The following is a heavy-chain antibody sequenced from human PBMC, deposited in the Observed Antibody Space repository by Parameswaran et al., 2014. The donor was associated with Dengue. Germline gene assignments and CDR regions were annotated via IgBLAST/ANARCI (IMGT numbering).Heavy chain of an antibody. J-gene: IGHJ4*02. CDR3: ARSLIHPFIAAALPYYFDY. V-gene: IGHV4-39*01. D-gene: IGHD6-13*01. CDR2: IYYMGAP. Sequence: PGKGLEWIGSIYYMGAPTTTVPQESVTISVDTSKNQFSLKLSSVTAADTAVYYCARSLIHPFIAAALPYYFDYWGPGNPGHRLL.